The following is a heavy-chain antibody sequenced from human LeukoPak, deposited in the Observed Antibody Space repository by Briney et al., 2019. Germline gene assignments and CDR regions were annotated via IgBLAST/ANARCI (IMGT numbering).Heavy chain of an antibody. V-gene: IGHV3-7*03. CDR2: IKEDGSER. CDR3: ARAARDIVLMVYAPPGHWFDP. CDR1: AFIFSGHW. Sequence: GGSLRLSCEGSAFIFSGHWMNWVRQTPGKGLEWVASIKEDGSERQYVDSVKGRFSISRDNTKGSLFLQLNSLRAEDTAVYYCARAARDIVLMVYAPPGHWFDPWGQGTLVTVSS. D-gene: IGHD2-8*01. J-gene: IGHJ5*02.